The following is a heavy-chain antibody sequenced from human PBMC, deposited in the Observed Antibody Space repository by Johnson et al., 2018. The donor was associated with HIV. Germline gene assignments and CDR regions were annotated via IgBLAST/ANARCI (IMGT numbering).Heavy chain of an antibody. J-gene: IGHJ3*02. CDR1: GFTFSNYA. CDR2: IGASAYRT. CDR3: AKGGPTTGDTLDS. D-gene: IGHD1-26*01. V-gene: IGHV3-23*04. Sequence: VQLVESGGGLVQPGGSLRLSCGGTGFTFSNYAMNWVRQAPGKELEWVSSIGASAYRTYSADSVKGRFTISRDNSKNTLYLQMNSLRVEDKAVYYCAKGGPTTGDTLDSWGQGTMVTVSS.